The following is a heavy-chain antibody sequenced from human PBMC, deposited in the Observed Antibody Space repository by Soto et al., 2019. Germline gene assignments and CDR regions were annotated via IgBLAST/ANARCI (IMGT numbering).Heavy chain of an antibody. CDR1: GFTFTDDY. D-gene: IGHD2-21*01. Sequence: QVQLVESGGGLGKPGGSLRLSCAASGFTFTDDYMTWGRQAPGKGLEWISYISGSGGTIYYADSVKGRFTISRDNAKTSLSLHMHTLRPDDSALYYRARGYSALEYCGQRTPVTVSS. V-gene: IGHV3-11*01. J-gene: IGHJ4*02. CDR3: ARGYSALEY. CDR2: ISGSGGTI.